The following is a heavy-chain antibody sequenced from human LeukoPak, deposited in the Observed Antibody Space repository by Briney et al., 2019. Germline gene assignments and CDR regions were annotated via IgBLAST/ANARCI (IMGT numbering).Heavy chain of an antibody. J-gene: IGHJ3*02. Sequence: GGSLRLSCAASGVTFSNYAMSWVRQAPGKGLEWVSVISGSSGSTYYADAVKGRSTISRGNSKNTLYLQMDSLRAEDTAMYYCAKDIVVVPAARDAFDIWGQGTMVTVSS. V-gene: IGHV3-23*01. CDR2: ISGSSGST. CDR3: AKDIVVVPAARDAFDI. D-gene: IGHD2-2*01. CDR1: GVTFSNYA.